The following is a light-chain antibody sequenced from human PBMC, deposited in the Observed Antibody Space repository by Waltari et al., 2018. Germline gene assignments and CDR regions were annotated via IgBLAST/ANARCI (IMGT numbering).Light chain of an antibody. V-gene: IGKV2-28*01. CDR1: QSLLHSNGYNY. Sequence: EIVMTQTPLSLSITPGEQASLSCRSSQSLLHSNGYNYLDWYLQKPGQSPQLLIYLGSNRASGVPDRFSGSASGTDFTLKISRVEAEDVGVYYCMQALQTPFTFGPGTKVDIK. J-gene: IGKJ3*01. CDR2: LGS. CDR3: MQALQTPFT.